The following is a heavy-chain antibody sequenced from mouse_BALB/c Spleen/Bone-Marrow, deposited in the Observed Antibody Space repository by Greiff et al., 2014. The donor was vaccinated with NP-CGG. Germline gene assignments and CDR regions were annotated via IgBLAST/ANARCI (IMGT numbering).Heavy chain of an antibody. J-gene: IGHJ4*01. CDR3: ARRGNWDGRDAMDY. Sequence: EVQVVESGGDLVKPGGSLKLSCAASGFTFSSYGMSWVRQTPGKRLEWVATISTGGSYTYYPDSVKGRFTISRDNAKNTLYLQMSSLKSEDTAMYYCARRGNWDGRDAMDYWGQGTSVTVSS. D-gene: IGHD4-1*01. V-gene: IGHV5-6*01. CDR1: GFTFSSYG. CDR2: ISTGGSYT.